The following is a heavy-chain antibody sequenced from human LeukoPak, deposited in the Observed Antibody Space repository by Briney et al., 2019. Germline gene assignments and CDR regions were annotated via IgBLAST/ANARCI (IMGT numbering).Heavy chain of an antibody. CDR1: GFTFSSYS. V-gene: IGHV3-21*01. CDR3: AREISPYSSGWYRDY. Sequence: GGSLRLSCAASGFTFSSYSMNWVRQAPGKGLEWVSSISSSSSYIYYADSVKGRFTISRDNAKNSLYLQTNSLRAEDTAVYYCAREISPYSSGWYRDYWGQGTLITVSS. D-gene: IGHD6-19*01. J-gene: IGHJ4*02. CDR2: ISSSSSYI.